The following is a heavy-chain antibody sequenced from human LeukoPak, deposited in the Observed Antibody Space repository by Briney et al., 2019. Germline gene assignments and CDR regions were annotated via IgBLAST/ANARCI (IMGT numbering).Heavy chain of an antibody. J-gene: IGHJ4*02. D-gene: IGHD6-13*01. CDR3: ARVSSSSWWALDY. V-gene: IGHV3-74*01. CDR1: VFTFSSYW. CDR2: INTDGSST. Sequence: PGGSLRLSCAASVFTFSSYWMHWVRQAPGKGLVWVSRINTDGSSTSYADSVKGRFTISRDNAKNTLYLQMNSLRAEDTAVYYCARVSSSSWWALDYWGQGTLVTVSS.